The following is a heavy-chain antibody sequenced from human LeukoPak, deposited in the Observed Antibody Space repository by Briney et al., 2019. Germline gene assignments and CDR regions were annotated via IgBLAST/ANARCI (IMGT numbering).Heavy chain of an antibody. J-gene: IGHJ3*02. D-gene: IGHD1-14*01. V-gene: IGHV3-15*01. CDR3: ASYNDRDAFNI. CDR1: GFTFSNAW. CDR2: IKNKLDGGTT. Sequence: PGGSLRLSCAASGFTFSNAWMSWVRQAPGKGLEWVGLIKNKLDGGTTDYVAPVKGRFTISRDDSRNTLYLQMNSLKSEDTAMYYCASYNDRDAFNIWGQGTMVTVSS.